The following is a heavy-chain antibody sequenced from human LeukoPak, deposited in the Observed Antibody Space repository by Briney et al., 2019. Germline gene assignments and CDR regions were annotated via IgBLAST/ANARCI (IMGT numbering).Heavy chain of an antibody. D-gene: IGHD5-18*01. CDR1: GGSFSGYY. Sequence: SETLSLTCAVYGGSFSGYYWSWIRQPPGKGLEWIGEINHSGSTNYNPSLKSRVTISVDTSKNQFSLKLSSVTAADTAVYYCARSRRGYSYGWTYWGQGTLVTVSS. V-gene: IGHV4-34*01. CDR3: ARSRRGYSYGWTY. J-gene: IGHJ4*02. CDR2: INHSGST.